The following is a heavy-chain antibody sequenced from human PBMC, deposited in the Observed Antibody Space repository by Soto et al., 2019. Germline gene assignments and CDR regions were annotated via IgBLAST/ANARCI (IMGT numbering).Heavy chain of an antibody. CDR1: GGSISSSTSY. Sequence: QLQLQESGPGLVKPSETLSLTCTVSGGSISSSTSYWGWVRQPPGKGLEWIASLYDGGNSHYHPFLRRRVITSEDTSKNPLSLQLSSVTAAATAVYYCARHSSGSRHPGVAYGGQGTLVTVSS. J-gene: IGHJ4*02. CDR2: LYDGGNS. V-gene: IGHV4-39*01. D-gene: IGHD1-26*01. CDR3: ARHSSGSRHPGVAY.